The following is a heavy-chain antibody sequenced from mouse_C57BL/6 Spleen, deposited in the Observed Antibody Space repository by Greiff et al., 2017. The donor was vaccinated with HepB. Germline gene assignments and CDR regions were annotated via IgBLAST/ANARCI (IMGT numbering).Heavy chain of an antibody. D-gene: IGHD1-1*01. CDR1: GFNIKDYY. CDR2: IDPEDGDT. CDR3: TTGYYYGSSYGFAY. J-gene: IGHJ3*01. Sequence: VQLQQSGAELVRPGASVKLSCTASGFNIKDYYMHWVKQRPEQGLEWIGRIDPEDGDTEYAPKFQGKATMTADTSSNTAYLQLSSLTSEDTAVYYCTTGYYYGSSYGFAYWGQGTLVTVSA. V-gene: IGHV14-1*01.